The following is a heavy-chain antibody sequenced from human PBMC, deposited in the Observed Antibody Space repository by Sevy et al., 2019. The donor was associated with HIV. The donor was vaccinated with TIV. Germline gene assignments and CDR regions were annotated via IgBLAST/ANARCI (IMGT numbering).Heavy chain of an antibody. Sequence: SETLSLTCTVSGGSISSYYWSWIRQPAGKGLEWIGRIYTSGSTNYNPSLKSRVTMSVDTSKNQFSLKLSSVTAADTAVYYCARDLDTSEFSYYYYYYYMDVWGKGTTVTVSS. CDR2: IYTSGST. V-gene: IGHV4-4*07. CDR1: GGSISSYY. CDR3: ARDLDTSEFSYYYYYYYMDV. D-gene: IGHD3-22*01. J-gene: IGHJ6*03.